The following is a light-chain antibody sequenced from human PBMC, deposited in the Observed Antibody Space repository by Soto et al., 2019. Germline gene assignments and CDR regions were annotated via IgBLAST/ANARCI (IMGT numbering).Light chain of an antibody. V-gene: IGLV1-40*01. CDR1: SSNIGAGHD. J-gene: IGLJ1*01. Sequence: QSVLTQPPSVSGAPGQRVTISCTGSSSNIGAGHDVHWYQQFPGTAPQLLIFGNNNRPSGVPDRFSGSKSGPSASLAITGLQAEDEADFYCPSYDSSLSAYVFGTGTKVTVL. CDR2: GNN. CDR3: PSYDSSLSAYV.